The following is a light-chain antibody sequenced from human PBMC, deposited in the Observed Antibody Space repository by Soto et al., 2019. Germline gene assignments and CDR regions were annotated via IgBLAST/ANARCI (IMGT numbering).Light chain of an antibody. CDR1: EDVSSK. CDR3: LQYDTWPPGT. J-gene: IGKJ1*01. CDR2: DAS. V-gene: IGKV3-15*01. Sequence: IFMTQSPATLSVSPGGRATLSCRASEDVSSKLAWYQQKPGLPPRLVIYDASTRATGIPGRFSGSGSGKDFTLTISGLQSEDFAIYYCLQYDTWPPGTFGHGTKVEI.